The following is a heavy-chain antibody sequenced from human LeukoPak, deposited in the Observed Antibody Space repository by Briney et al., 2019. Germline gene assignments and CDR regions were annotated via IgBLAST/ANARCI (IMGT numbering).Heavy chain of an antibody. V-gene: IGHV1-18*04. D-gene: IGHD2-15*01. J-gene: IGHJ5*02. Sequence: ASVKVSCKASGYTFTSYYIHWVRQAPGQGLEWMGWISAYNGNTNYAQKLQGRVTMTTDTSTSTAYMELRSLRSDDTAVYYCARVMVVAATGWFDPWGQGTLVTVSS. CDR3: ARVMVVAATGWFDP. CDR1: GYTFTSYY. CDR2: ISAYNGNT.